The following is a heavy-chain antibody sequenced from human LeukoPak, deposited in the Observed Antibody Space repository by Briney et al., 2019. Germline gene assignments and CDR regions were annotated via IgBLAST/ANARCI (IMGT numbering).Heavy chain of an antibody. CDR2: IIPIFGTA. J-gene: IGHJ4*02. V-gene: IGHV1-69*01. CDR1: GGTFSSYA. D-gene: IGHD3-10*01. Sequence: SVKVSCKASGGTFSSYAISWVRQAPGQGLEWMGGIIPIFGTANYAQKFQGRVTITADESTSTAHMELSSLRSEDTAVYYCARDGRGSGSYYNVMYGYWGQGTLVTVSS. CDR3: ARDGRGSGSYYNVMYGY.